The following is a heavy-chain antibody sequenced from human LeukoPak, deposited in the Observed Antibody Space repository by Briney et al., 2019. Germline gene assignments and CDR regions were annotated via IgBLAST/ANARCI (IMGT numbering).Heavy chain of an antibody. CDR2: IRRDGSET. J-gene: IGHJ3*02. CDR1: GFTFSSYW. V-gene: IGHV3-7*01. D-gene: IGHD3-22*01. CDR3: ARDDTHYGSSGSFYDAFDI. Sequence: GGSLRLSCAASGFTFSSYWMSWVRQAPGKGLEWVANIRRDGSETHYVDSVMGRFTISRDNAKNSLYLQMNSLRAEDTAVYYCARDDTHYGSSGSFYDAFDIWGQGTMVTVSS.